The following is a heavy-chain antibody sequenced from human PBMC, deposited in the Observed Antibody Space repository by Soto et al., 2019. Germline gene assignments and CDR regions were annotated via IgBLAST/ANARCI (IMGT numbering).Heavy chain of an antibody. CDR1: GFILSDCA. D-gene: IGHD6-19*01. CDR3: AKDRSSGYFDY. Sequence: PGGSLRLSCATSGFILSDCAMNWVRQAPGKGLEWVSYISSSSSVIDYADSVKGRFTVSRDNARNSLYLQMNSLRAEDTAVYYCAKDRSSGYFDYWGQGTLVTVSS. V-gene: IGHV3-48*01. J-gene: IGHJ4*02. CDR2: ISSSSSVI.